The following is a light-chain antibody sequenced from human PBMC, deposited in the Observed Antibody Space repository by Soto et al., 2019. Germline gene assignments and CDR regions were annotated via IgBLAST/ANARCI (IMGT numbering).Light chain of an antibody. CDR2: DAS. CDR1: QSIITS. V-gene: IGKV1-12*01. CDR3: QQANSFPLT. Sequence: DIQITQSPSALSASEGDSVTITCRASQSIITSLAWYQKTPGKAPQLLIYDASTLESGVPSRFSGSGSGTDFTLTISSLQPEDFATYYCQQANSFPLTFGQGTMVDVK. J-gene: IGKJ1*01.